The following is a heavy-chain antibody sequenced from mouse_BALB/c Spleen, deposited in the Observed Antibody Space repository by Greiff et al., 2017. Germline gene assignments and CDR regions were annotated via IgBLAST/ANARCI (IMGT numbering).Heavy chain of an antibody. J-gene: IGHJ4*01. Sequence: VQLQQSGPELVKPGASVKMSCKASGYTFTSYVMHWVKQKPGQGLEWIGYINPYNDGTKYNEKFKGKATLTTDKSSSTAYMQLSRLTSEDSAVYFCARFGLLKGASAMDYWGQGTSVTVSS. CDR3: ARFGLLKGASAMDY. CDR1: GYTFTSYV. CDR2: INPYNDGT. D-gene: IGHD2-3*01. V-gene: IGHV1-14*01.